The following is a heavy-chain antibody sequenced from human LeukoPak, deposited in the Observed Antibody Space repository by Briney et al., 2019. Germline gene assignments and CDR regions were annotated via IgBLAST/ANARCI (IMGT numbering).Heavy chain of an antibody. CDR1: GYTLTELS. Sequence: ASVKVSCKVSGYTLTELSIHWVRQAPGKGLEWMGSFDPEDGETIYAQKFQGRVTMTEDTSTDTTYMERSSLRSEDTAVYYCAIQYSSGWYRYYFDYWGQGTLVTVSS. J-gene: IGHJ4*02. CDR2: FDPEDGET. V-gene: IGHV1-24*01. D-gene: IGHD6-19*01. CDR3: AIQYSSGWYRYYFDY.